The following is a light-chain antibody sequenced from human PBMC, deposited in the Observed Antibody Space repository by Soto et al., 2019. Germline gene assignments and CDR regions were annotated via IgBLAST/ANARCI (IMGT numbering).Light chain of an antibody. CDR2: DAS. V-gene: IGKV3-11*01. Sequence: EILLTQSPATLSLSPGERATLSCRASRSVGSYLAWYQQKPGQAPRLLIYDASNRATGIPARFSGSGSGTDFTLTISSLEPGDSAVYFCQQYTGPPTTFGQGTRLEIK. CDR3: QQYTGPPTT. J-gene: IGKJ5*01. CDR1: RSVGSY.